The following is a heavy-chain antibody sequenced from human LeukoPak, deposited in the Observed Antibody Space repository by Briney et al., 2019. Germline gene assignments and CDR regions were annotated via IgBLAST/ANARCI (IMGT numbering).Heavy chain of an antibody. D-gene: IGHD3-9*01. V-gene: IGHV3-66*01. CDR2: SYSGGRT. CDR1: AFTGSSSY. CDR3: ATLRYFDCSTPEGYFDY. J-gene: IGHJ4*02. Sequence: GGSLRLSCAASAFTGSSSYMSWVRQAPGKGLECVSVSYSGGRTYYADSVKGRFTISRDISKNTLYLQMNSLRAEDTAVYYCATLRYFDCSTPEGYFDYWGQGTLVTVSS.